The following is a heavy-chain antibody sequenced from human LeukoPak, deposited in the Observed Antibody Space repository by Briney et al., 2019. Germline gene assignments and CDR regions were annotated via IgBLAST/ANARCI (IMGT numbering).Heavy chain of an antibody. CDR2: IRYIGTT. CDR3: TRQLSWASDTGDS. V-gene: IGHV4-39*01. J-gene: IGHJ5*01. D-gene: IGHD6-13*01. Sequence: KPSETLSLTCNVSGGSISGSRRYWGWVRQPPGGGVEGFGSIRYIGTTYYHQSLQSRLTIYVDNSQNQFSLKLKSVTAADTSMYYCTRQLSWASDTGDSWGQGTLVTVSS. CDR1: GGSISGSRRY.